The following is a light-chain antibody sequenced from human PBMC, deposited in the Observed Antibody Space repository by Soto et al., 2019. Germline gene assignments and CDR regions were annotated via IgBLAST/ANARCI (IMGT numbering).Light chain of an antibody. CDR3: QQYGSYSPWT. J-gene: IGKJ1*01. CDR2: KAS. Sequence: DIQMTQSASILSASVGDRVTITFRASQSIGSWLAWYQQKPGKAPKLLIYKASSLESGVPSRFSGSGSGTEFTLTISSLQPDDFASYYCQQYGSYSPWTFGQGTKVEIK. CDR1: QSIGSW. V-gene: IGKV1-5*03.